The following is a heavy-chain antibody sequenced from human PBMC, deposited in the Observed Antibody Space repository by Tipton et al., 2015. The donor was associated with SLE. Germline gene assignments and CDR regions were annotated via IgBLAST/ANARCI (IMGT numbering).Heavy chain of an antibody. CDR2: IYSSGST. CDR1: GGSISGYY. Sequence: TLSLTCTVSGGSISGYYWSWIRQPPGKGLEWIGYIYSSGSTYYNPSLKSRLLMSADTSNNQFSLRLSSVTAADTAVYYCARGGFDWGFPYFDNWGQGTLANVSS. J-gene: IGHJ4*02. D-gene: IGHD3-9*01. CDR3: ARGGFDWGFPYFDN. V-gene: IGHV4-31*03.